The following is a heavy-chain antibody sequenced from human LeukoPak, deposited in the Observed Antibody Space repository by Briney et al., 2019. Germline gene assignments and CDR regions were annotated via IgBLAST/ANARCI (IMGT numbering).Heavy chain of an antibody. D-gene: IGHD3-10*01. CDR2: IRGSGDST. CDR1: GFTFSGYA. J-gene: IGHJ4*02. V-gene: IGHV3-23*01. Sequence: GGSLRLSCAASGFTFSGYAMNCVRQAPGKGLEWVSAIRGSGDSTYYADSVRGRLSISRDNSKNTLYLQVNSLRAEDTAVYYCAKGGVQWFGESLPHYWGPGTLVTVAT. CDR3: AKGGVQWFGESLPHY.